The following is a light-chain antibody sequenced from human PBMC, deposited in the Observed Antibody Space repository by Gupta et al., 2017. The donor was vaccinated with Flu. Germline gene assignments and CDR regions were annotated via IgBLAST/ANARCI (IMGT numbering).Light chain of an antibody. CDR1: KTPSTN. V-gene: IGKV1-39*01. CDR3: QPSYTTPHT. J-gene: IGKJ2*01. CDR2: AAS. Sequence: SLPSPAGDRLTITVLATKTPSTNINRYKPKPGESPNLLIYAASNLQSSVPSRFRGRPSGTDFTLTLTMLLPEAFAPYYSQPSYTTPHTFGQGTKLEIQ.